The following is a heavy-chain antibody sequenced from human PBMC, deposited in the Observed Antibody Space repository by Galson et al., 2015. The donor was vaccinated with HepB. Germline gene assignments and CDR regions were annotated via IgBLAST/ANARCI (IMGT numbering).Heavy chain of an antibody. D-gene: IGHD5-12*01. CDR2: IKQDGSEK. Sequence: SLRLSCAASGFTFSSYWMSWVRQAPGKGLEWVANIKQDGSEKYYVDSVKGRFTISRDNAKNSLYLQMNSLRAEDTAVYYCASLLRSPYFDYWGQGTLVTVSS. CDR3: ASLLRSPYFDY. CDR1: GFTFSSYW. J-gene: IGHJ4*02. V-gene: IGHV3-7*03.